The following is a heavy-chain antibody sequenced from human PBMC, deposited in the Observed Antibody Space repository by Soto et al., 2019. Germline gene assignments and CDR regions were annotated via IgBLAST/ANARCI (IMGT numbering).Heavy chain of an antibody. Sequence: SVKVSCKASGGTFSSYTISWVRQAPGQGLEWMGRIIPILGIANYAQKFQGRVTITADKSTSTAYMELSSLRSEDTAVYYCARDGNLEHSSSAFDYWGQGTLVTVSS. D-gene: IGHD6-25*01. V-gene: IGHV1-69*04. J-gene: IGHJ4*02. CDR3: ARDGNLEHSSSAFDY. CDR1: GGTFSSYT. CDR2: IIPILGIA.